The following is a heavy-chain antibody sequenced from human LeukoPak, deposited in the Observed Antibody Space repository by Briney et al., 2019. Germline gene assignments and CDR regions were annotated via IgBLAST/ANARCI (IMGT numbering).Heavy chain of an antibody. V-gene: IGHV3-23*01. CDR1: GFTFSSYA. J-gene: IGHJ4*02. CDR3: SRDPGYAIYYFDY. Sequence: GGSLRLSCAAPGFTFSSYAMSWVRQAPGKGLEWVSTISGNGGSTYYADSVRGRFTISRDNSKNTLYLLMNSLRAEDTAVYYCSRDPGYAIYYFDYWGQGTLVTVSS. D-gene: IGHD3-3*01. CDR2: ISGNGGST.